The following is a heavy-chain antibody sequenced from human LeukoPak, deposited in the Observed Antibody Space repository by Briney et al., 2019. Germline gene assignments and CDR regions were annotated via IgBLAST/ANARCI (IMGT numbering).Heavy chain of an antibody. D-gene: IGHD3-22*01. J-gene: IGHJ4*02. CDR1: GFTFSSYA. CDR3: ANMLTYYYDSSGYY. CDR2: ISGSGGST. V-gene: IGHV3-23*01. Sequence: GGSLRLSCAASGFTFSSYAMSWVRQAPGKGLEWVSAISGSGGSTYYADSVKGRFTISRDNSKNTLYLQMNSLRAEGTAVYYCANMLTYYYDSSGYYWGQGTLVTVSS.